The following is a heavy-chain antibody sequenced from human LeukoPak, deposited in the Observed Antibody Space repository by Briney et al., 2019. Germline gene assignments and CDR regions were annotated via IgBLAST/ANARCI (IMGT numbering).Heavy chain of an antibody. CDR3: ARDHVITFGGVIVPYYFDY. V-gene: IGHV4-34*01. D-gene: IGHD3-16*02. CDR1: GGSFSGYY. Sequence: SETLSLTCAVYGGSFSGYYWSWIRQPPGKGLEWIGEINHSGSTNYNPSLKSRVTISVDTSENQFSLKLSSVTAADTAVYYCARDHVITFGGVIVPYYFDYWGQGTLVTVSS. J-gene: IGHJ4*02. CDR2: INHSGST.